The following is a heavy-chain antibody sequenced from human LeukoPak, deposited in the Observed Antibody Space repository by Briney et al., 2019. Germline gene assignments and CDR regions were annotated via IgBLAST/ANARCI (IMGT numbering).Heavy chain of an antibody. V-gene: IGHV4-59*01. D-gene: IGHD3-3*01. CDR1: GGSISSYY. CDR3: ARGAPLEWLLSTLDY. CDR2: IYYSGST. J-gene: IGHJ4*02. Sequence: SETLSLTCTVSGGSISSYYWSWIRQPPGKGLEWIGYIYYSGSTNYNPSLKSRVTISVDTSKNQFSLKLSSVTAADTAVYYCARGAPLEWLLSTLDYWGQGTLVTVSS.